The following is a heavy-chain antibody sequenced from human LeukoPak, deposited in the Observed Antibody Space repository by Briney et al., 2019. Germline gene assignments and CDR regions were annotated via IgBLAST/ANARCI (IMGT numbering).Heavy chain of an antibody. CDR1: GGSISSSSYY. CDR2: IYYSGST. V-gene: IGHV4-39*07. CDR3: ARVLRGGLEYFDY. Sequence: KSSETLSLTCTVSGGSISSSSYYWGWIRQPPGKGLEWIGSIYYSGSTNYNPSLKSRVTISVDKSKNQFSLKLSSVTAADTAVYYCARVLRGGLEYFDYWGQGTLVTVSS. J-gene: IGHJ4*02.